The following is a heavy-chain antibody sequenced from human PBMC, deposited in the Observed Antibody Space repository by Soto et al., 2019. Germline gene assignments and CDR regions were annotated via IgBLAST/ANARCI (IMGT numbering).Heavy chain of an antibody. D-gene: IGHD3-22*01. CDR1: GFTFSSYA. Sequence: GGSLRLSCAASGFTFSSYAMSWVRQAPGKGLEWVGRVKGKSDGGTADYAAPVKGRFTISRDDSKNTLYLQMNSLKTEDTAVYYCTTEKYYYDSSGYRYTVDYWGQGTLVTVSS. V-gene: IGHV3-15*01. J-gene: IGHJ4*02. CDR2: VKGKSDGGTA. CDR3: TTEKYYYDSSGYRYTVDY.